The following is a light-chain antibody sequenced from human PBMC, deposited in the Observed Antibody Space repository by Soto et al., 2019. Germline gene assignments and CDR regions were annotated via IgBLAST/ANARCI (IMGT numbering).Light chain of an antibody. CDR1: QSSW. CDR2: KAS. V-gene: IGKV1-5*03. Sequence: DIQMTQSPSTLSASVGDRVTITCRASQSSWLAGYQQKPGNAPKVLIYKASNLETGVPSRFSGSGSETEFTLTISSLQPDDFATYYCQQYNGYPYTFGQGTKLEIK. CDR3: QQYNGYPYT. J-gene: IGKJ2*01.